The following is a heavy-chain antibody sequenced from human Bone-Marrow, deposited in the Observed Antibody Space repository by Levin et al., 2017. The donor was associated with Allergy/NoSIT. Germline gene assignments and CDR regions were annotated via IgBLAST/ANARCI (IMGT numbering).Heavy chain of an antibody. CDR1: GGSFGNYA. Sequence: GASVKVSCKPSGGSFGNYAFSWVRQAPGQGLEWMGGIIPIFNKTNYVQKFQGRVTFTADEFTSTVYMDLTSLRSEDTATYYCALARDTTMVGVIHYYYAMDVWGQGTSVTVSS. J-gene: IGHJ6*02. D-gene: IGHD5-18*01. V-gene: IGHV1-69*13. CDR3: ALARDTTMVGVIHYYYAMDV. CDR2: IIPIFNKT.